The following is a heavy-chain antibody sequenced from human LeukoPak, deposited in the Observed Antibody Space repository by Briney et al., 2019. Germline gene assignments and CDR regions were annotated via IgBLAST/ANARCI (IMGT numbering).Heavy chain of an antibody. CDR2: ITGNGGTT. V-gene: IGHV3-23*01. CDR1: GFSFSNYG. D-gene: IGHD3-10*01. Sequence: GGSLRLSCAASGFSFSNYGMNWVRQAPGKGLEWVSGITGNGGTTYYADSVKGRFTISRDNSRNTVYLQMDSLRPEDTALYYCAKDRAMSMVRGVIRTPFDYWGQGTLVTVSS. CDR3: AKDRAMSMVRGVIRTPFDY. J-gene: IGHJ4*02.